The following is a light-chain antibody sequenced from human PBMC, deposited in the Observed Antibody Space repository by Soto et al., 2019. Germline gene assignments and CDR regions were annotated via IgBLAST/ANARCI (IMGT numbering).Light chain of an antibody. Sequence: QSVLTQPASVSGSPGQSITISCTGTSSDVAGYNFVSWYQHHPAKAPKLMIYDVSNRPSGVSNRFSGSKSGNTASLTISGLQAEDEAHYYCSSFTSSDTLVVFGGGTKLTVL. CDR2: DVS. V-gene: IGLV2-14*03. CDR3: SSFTSSDTLVV. CDR1: SSDVAGYNF. J-gene: IGLJ2*01.